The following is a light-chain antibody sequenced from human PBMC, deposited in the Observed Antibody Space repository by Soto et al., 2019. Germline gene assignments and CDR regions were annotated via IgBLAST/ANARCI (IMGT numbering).Light chain of an antibody. V-gene: IGKV1D-12*01. CDR3: HQVNSFPRT. Sequence: DIQMTQSPSSVSASVGDRVTITCRASQAISTWLAWYQQKPAKAPKLLIYAASNLPTGVPSKFSGSRSGTDFTPNTSSLHPEDIVNDCTHQVNSFPRTFVQGTNKEI. J-gene: IGKJ1*01. CDR1: QAISTW. CDR2: AAS.